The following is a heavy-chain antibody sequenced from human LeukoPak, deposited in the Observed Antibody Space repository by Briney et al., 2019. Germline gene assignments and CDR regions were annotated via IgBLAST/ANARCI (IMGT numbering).Heavy chain of an antibody. CDR2: IYYSGST. D-gene: IGHD3-10*01. CDR3: VRVRLAGRDAFDI. J-gene: IGHJ3*02. CDR1: GGSISSGDYY. Sequence: SETLSLTCTVSGGSISSGDYYWSRIRQPPGKGLEWIGYIYYSGSTYYNPSLKSRVTISVDTSKNQFSLKLSSVTAADTAVYYCVRVRLAGRDAFDIWGQGTMVTVSS. V-gene: IGHV4-30-4*08.